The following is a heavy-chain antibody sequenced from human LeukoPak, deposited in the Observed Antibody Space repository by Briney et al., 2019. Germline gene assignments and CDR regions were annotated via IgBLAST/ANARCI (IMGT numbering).Heavy chain of an antibody. CDR2: IGGGGGGT. CDR1: GFTFSSYA. V-gene: IGHV3-23*01. D-gene: IGHD3-3*01. J-gene: IGHJ6*04. Sequence: GGSLRLSCAASGFTFSSYAMNWVRQTPGKGLEWVSVIGGGGGGTFYADSVKGRFTISRDNSKNTLYLQMNSLRAEDTAVYYCAKTREDFWGRAKGGMDVWGKGTTVTVSS. CDR3: AKTREDFWGRAKGGMDV.